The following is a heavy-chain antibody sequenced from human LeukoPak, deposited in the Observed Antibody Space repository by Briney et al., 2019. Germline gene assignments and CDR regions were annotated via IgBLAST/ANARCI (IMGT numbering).Heavy chain of an antibody. CDR1: GFTFSNYW. V-gene: IGHV3-74*01. Sequence: GGSLRLSCAASGFTFSNYWMHWVRQAPGKGLVWVSRIKNDGTITTYVDSVKGRFTISRDNAKNTLYLQMNSLRAEDTAVYYCARDPFYGDADLDSWGQGTLVTVSS. CDR2: IKNDGTIT. CDR3: ARDPFYGDADLDS. D-gene: IGHD2/OR15-2a*01. J-gene: IGHJ4*02.